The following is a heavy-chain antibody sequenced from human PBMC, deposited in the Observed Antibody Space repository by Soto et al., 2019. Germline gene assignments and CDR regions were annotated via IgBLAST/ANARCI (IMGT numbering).Heavy chain of an antibody. Sequence: GGSLRLSCAASGFTFSSYAMSWVRQAPGKGLEWVSAISGSGSSTYYADSVKGRFTISRDNAKNTLYLQMNSLRAEDTAVYYCARDWTYYYGSGTPGNWFDPWGQGTLVTVSS. D-gene: IGHD3-10*01. V-gene: IGHV3-23*01. CDR3: ARDWTYYYGSGTPGNWFDP. J-gene: IGHJ5*02. CDR2: ISGSGSST. CDR1: GFTFSSYA.